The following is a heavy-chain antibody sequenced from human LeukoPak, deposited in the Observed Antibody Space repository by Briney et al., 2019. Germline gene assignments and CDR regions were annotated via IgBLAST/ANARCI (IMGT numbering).Heavy chain of an antibody. CDR1: GFSLSTTGVG. D-gene: IGHD3-10*01. CDR3: AHRRPGEINGWEQSFFDN. CDR2: IYWGNDK. J-gene: IGHJ4*02. V-gene: IGHV2-5*02. Sequence: SGPTLVNPTQTLTLTCTFSGFSLSTTGVGVGWIRQPPGKALEWLAVIYWGNDKRYSPSLKSRLTLTKDTSKNQVVLTMTNMDPVDTATYYCAHRRPGEINGWEQSFFDNWAPGTLVTVSS.